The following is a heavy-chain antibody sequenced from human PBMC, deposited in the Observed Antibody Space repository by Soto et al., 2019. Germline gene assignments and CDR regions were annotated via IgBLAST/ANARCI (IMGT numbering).Heavy chain of an antibody. J-gene: IGHJ6*03. Sequence: EVQLVESGGGLVQPGGSLRLSCAASGFTFSNYWMYWVRQAPGKGLVWVSRINSDGSVSSYADSVKGRLTISRGNVKNNLYLQLDSLRVEDTAVYYCARGDCVGSTCYSLAGSFYYYMDVWGKGTTVTVFS. CDR1: GFTFSNYW. CDR2: INSDGSVS. D-gene: IGHD2-15*01. CDR3: ARGDCVGSTCYSLAGSFYYYMDV. V-gene: IGHV3-74*01.